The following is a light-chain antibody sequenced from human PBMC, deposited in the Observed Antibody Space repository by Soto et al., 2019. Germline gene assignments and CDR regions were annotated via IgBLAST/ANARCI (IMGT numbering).Light chain of an antibody. J-gene: IGKJ2*01. Sequence: DNQMTQSPSTLSASVGDRVTITCRASQSIGSWLAWYKQTPGKAPKLLIYKASSLESGVPSRFSGSGSGTEFTLIISSLQPDDFATYYCQQYNTYPSTFGQGTKLDIK. V-gene: IGKV1-5*03. CDR1: QSIGSW. CDR2: KAS. CDR3: QQYNTYPST.